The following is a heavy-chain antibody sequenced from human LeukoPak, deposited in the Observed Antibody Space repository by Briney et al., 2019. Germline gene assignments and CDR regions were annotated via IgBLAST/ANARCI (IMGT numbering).Heavy chain of an antibody. CDR2: IYHSGST. V-gene: IGHV4-38-2*02. Sequence: PSETLSLTCTVSGYSISSGYYWGWIRQPPGKGPEWIGSIYHSGSTYYNPSLKSRVTISVDTSKNQFSLKLSSVTAADTAVYYCARVGYYYYMDVWGKGTTVTVSS. CDR3: ARVGYYYYMDV. CDR1: GYSISSGYY. J-gene: IGHJ6*03.